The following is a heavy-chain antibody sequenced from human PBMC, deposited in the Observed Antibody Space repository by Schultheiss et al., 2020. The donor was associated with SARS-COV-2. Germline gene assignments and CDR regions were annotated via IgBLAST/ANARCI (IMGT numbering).Heavy chain of an antibody. J-gene: IGHJ4*02. V-gene: IGHV3-30*07. CDR2: ISYDGSNK. Sequence: GGSLRLSCAASGFTFSSYAIHWVRQAPGKGLEWVAVISYDGSNKYYADSVKGRFTISRDNAKNTLYLQMNSLRAEDTAVYYCARGSPLSSWYIHWGQGTLVTVSS. CDR1: GFTFSSYA. CDR3: ARGSPLSSWYIH. D-gene: IGHD6-13*01.